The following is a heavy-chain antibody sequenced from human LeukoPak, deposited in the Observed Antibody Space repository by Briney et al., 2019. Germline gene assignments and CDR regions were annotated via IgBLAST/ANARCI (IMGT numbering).Heavy chain of an antibody. CDR2: LSKSGNT. CDR3: ARARYVNSFYAFDI. D-gene: IGHD3-9*01. J-gene: IGHJ3*02. Sequence: SETLSLTCTVSGGSISSYYWSWIRLPPGKGLEWIGYLSKSGNTNYSPSLKSRVAIFGDTSKNQFFLKLSSVTAADTAVYYCARARYVNSFYAFDIWGQGTLVTVSS. CDR1: GGSISSYY. V-gene: IGHV4-59*01.